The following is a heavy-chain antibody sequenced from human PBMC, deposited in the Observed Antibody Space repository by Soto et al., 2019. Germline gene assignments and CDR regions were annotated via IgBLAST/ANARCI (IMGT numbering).Heavy chain of an antibody. V-gene: IGHV3-49*03. CDR3: TRDVGRAGYDFGLDY. CDR1: GFTFGDYA. CDR2: SRSKAYGGTT. J-gene: IGHJ4*02. D-gene: IGHD5-12*01. Sequence: GGSLRLSCTASGFTFGDYAMSWFRQAPGKGLEWVGFSRSKAYGGTTEYAASVKGRFTISRDDSKSIAYLQMNSLKTEDTAVYYCTRDVGRAGYDFGLDYWGQGTLVTVSS.